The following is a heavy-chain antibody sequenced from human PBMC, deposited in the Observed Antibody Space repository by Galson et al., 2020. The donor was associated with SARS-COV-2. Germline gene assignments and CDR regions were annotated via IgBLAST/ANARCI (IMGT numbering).Heavy chain of an antibody. J-gene: IGHJ4*02. V-gene: IGHV3-7*04. Sequence: QLGESLKISCAASGFSVSTYWMSWVRQAPGKGLEWVANIKEDGSEKSYADSVKGRFIISRDDAKNSLYLQMNSLTAEDTAVYYCARDEYWGQGTLVTVSS. CDR3: ARDEY. CDR2: IKEDGSEK. CDR1: GFSVSTYW.